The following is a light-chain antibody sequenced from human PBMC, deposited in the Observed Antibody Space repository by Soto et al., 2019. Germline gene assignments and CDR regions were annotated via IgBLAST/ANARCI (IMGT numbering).Light chain of an antibody. J-gene: IGKJ1*01. CDR3: QQYGSSGT. Sequence: EIVMTQSPATPSVSPGERATLSCRASQSVSSNLAWYQQKPGQAPRLLIYGASTRATGIPARFSGSGSGTEFTLTISRLEPEDFAVYYCQQYGSSGTFGQGTKVDIK. CDR1: QSVSSN. V-gene: IGKV3-15*01. CDR2: GAS.